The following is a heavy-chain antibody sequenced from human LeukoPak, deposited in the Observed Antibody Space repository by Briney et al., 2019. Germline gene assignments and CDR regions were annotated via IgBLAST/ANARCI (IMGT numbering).Heavy chain of an antibody. V-gene: IGHV3-48*01. J-gene: IGHJ4*02. D-gene: IGHD3-16*01. CDR3: ARDLCDF. Sequence: GGSLRLSCSASGFTFSTYNMNWVRQAPGKGLEWVTYISSSSRVIFYADSVRGRFTISRDNAKNSLYLQMNSLRAEDTAVYYCARDLCDFWGQGTLVTVSS. CDR2: ISSSSRVI. CDR1: GFTFSTYN.